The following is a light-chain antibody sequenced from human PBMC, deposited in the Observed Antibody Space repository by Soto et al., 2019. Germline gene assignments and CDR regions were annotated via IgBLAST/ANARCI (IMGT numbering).Light chain of an antibody. CDR2: GAS. CDR3: QHYNNWPPGIT. Sequence: EIIMTQSPATLFVSPGGRATLSCWASQSVNSNLAWYQQRPGQAPRLLISGASTRAPGIPARFSGGGSGTEFTLTFNSLQSEDFAVYYCQHYNNWPPGITFGPGTKVDIK. J-gene: IGKJ3*01. CDR1: QSVNSN. V-gene: IGKV3-15*01.